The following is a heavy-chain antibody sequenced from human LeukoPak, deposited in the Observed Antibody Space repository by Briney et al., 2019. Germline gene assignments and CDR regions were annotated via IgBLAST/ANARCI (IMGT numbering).Heavy chain of an antibody. Sequence: SETLSLTCAVSGASIPSTNWRTWGRQPPGKGLDWIGEIFPSGSPNYDPSLKSRVTISIDKSKNQFSLKLTSVTAVDTAMYYCAQIWGFWGQGTLVTVSS. D-gene: IGHD3-16*01. J-gene: IGHJ4*02. CDR1: GASIPSTNW. CDR2: IFPSGSP. V-gene: IGHV4-4*02. CDR3: AQIWGF.